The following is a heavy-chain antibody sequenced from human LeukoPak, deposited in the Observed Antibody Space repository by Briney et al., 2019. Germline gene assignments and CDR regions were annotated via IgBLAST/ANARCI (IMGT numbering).Heavy chain of an antibody. D-gene: IGHD2-15*01. Sequence: GGSLRLSCAASGFTVSSNYMSWVRQAPGKGLEWVSYISSSSSTIYYADSVKSRFTIFRDNAKSSLYLQMNSLRAEDTAVYYCARRITPDAFDIWGQGTMVTVSS. CDR2: ISSSSSTI. CDR1: GFTVSSNY. J-gene: IGHJ3*02. CDR3: ARRITPDAFDI. V-gene: IGHV3-48*01.